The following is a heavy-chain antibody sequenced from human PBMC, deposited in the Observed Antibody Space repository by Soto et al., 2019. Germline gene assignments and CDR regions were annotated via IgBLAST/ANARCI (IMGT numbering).Heavy chain of an antibody. CDR3: ARDQPLRDVATYYFDL. CDR2: ITPILGIT. CDR1: GGTFSRYT. V-gene: IGHV1-69*08. D-gene: IGHD5-12*01. J-gene: IGHJ2*01. Sequence: QVQLVQSGTEVQKPGSSVKVSCKASGGTFSRYTINWVRQAPGQGLEWLGRITPILGITNYAQRFRGRITTTADKSTSTAYMELSSLRSEDTAVYYCARDQPLRDVATYYFDLWCRCTLVTVSS.